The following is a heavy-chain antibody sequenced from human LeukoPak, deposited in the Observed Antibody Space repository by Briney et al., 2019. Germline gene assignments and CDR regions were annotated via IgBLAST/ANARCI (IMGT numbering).Heavy chain of an antibody. CDR1: GYTFTGSY. V-gene: IGHV1-2*02. CDR3: ARQRLAAAGPIWFDP. J-gene: IGHJ5*02. D-gene: IGHD6-13*01. CDR2: IKRRTGGT. Sequence: ASLKDSCKASGYTFTGSYPRWVRHAPGQRLKWRGWIKRRTGGTNYAQELQGRVTMSRDTYISTAYMELSRLKSDDTAVYYCARQRLAAAGPIWFDPGGEGTLVTVSS.